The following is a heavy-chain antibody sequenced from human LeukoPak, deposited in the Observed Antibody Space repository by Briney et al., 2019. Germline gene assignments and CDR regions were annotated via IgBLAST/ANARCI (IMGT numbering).Heavy chain of an antibody. Sequence: ASVKVSCKASGYTFTRYGISWVRQAPGEGLEWMGWISTNSDEIHYARRFQGRVTLATDTSASTVYMEVRSLRSDDTAVYYCARDLSLDGATTELWGQGTLVTVSS. CDR2: ISTNSDEI. CDR1: GYTFTRYG. CDR3: ARDLSLDGATTEL. J-gene: IGHJ4*02. V-gene: IGHV1-18*01. D-gene: IGHD1-26*01.